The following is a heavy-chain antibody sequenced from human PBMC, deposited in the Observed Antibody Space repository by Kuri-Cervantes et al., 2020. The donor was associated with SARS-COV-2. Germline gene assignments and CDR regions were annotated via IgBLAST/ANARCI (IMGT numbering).Heavy chain of an antibody. D-gene: IGHD1-14*01. V-gene: IGHV1-69*10. J-gene: IGHJ4*02. Sequence: SVKVSCKASGGTFISYAISWVRQAPGQGLEWMGGIIPILGIANYAQKFQGRVTITADKSTSTAYMELSSLRSDDTAVYYCARDPGPGPFDYWGQGTLVTVSS. CDR2: IIPILGIA. CDR1: GGTFISYA. CDR3: ARDPGPGPFDY.